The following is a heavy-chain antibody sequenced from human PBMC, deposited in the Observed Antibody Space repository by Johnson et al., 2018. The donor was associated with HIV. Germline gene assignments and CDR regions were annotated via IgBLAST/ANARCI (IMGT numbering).Heavy chain of an antibody. V-gene: IGHV3-23*04. CDR3: AKDPNRWEQLAYAFDI. Sequence: VQLVESGGGLVKPGGSLRLSCAASGFTFRNAWMSWVRQAPGKGLEWVSSISGSGGSTYYADSVKGRFTISRDNSKNTLYLQMNSLRAEDTAVYYCAKDPNRWEQLAYAFDIWGQGTMVTVSS. D-gene: IGHD6-6*01. CDR2: ISGSGGST. CDR1: GFTFRNAW. J-gene: IGHJ3*02.